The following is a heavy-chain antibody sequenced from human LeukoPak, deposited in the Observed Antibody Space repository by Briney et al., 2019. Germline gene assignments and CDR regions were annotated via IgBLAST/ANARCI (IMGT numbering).Heavy chain of an antibody. Sequence: ASVKVSCKASGYSFTSYYMRWVRQAPGQGLEWMGIIDPSGGSTNYAQRFQGRITMTRDTSTRTVYMELSSLRSEDTAIYYCASLGSGSSPIIDFDFWGQGTLVTVSS. CDR1: GYSFTSYY. J-gene: IGHJ4*02. CDR2: IDPSGGST. CDR3: ASLGSGSSPIIDFDF. D-gene: IGHD3-10*01. V-gene: IGHV1-46*01.